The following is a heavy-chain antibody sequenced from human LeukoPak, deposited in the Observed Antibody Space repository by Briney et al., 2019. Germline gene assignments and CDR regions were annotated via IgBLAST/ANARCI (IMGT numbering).Heavy chain of an antibody. CDR1: GFTFTNYA. V-gene: IGHV3-23*01. CDR2: ISDGGGTT. D-gene: IGHD4-17*01. Sequence: GGSLRLSCAASGFTFTNYAMTWVRQAPGKGLEWVSGISDGGGTTNYADAVKGRFTISRDKSKNTLFLRMNSLRAEDTAVYYCAKSYGDYLGYFDSWGQGTLVTVSS. CDR3: AKSYGDYLGYFDS. J-gene: IGHJ4*02.